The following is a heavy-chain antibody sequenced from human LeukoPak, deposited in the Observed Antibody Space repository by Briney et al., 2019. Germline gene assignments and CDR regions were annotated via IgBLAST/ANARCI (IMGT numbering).Heavy chain of an antibody. Sequence: PGGSLRLSCAASGFTFSDYYMSWIRQAPGKGLEWVSYISSSGSTIYYADSVKGRFTISRDNAKNSLYLQMNSLRAEDTAVYYCARRPRHGRYDLLDYWGQGTLVTVSS. V-gene: IGHV3-11*01. J-gene: IGHJ4*02. CDR3: ARRPRHGRYDLLDY. CDR2: ISSSGSTI. CDR1: GFTFSDYY. D-gene: IGHD5-12*01.